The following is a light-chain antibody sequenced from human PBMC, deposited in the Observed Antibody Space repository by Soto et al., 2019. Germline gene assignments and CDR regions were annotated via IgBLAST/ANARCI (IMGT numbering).Light chain of an antibody. V-gene: IGLV2-23*01. Sequence: QSALTQPASVSGSPAQSITISCTGTSSTVGGFNVVSWYQQHPGKAPKVIIYEGIKRPSGVSNRFSGSNSGSTASLTISGLQAEDEADYYCCSYVGATTYVFGTGTKLTVL. CDR3: CSYVGATTYV. CDR1: SSTVGGFNV. CDR2: EGI. J-gene: IGLJ1*01.